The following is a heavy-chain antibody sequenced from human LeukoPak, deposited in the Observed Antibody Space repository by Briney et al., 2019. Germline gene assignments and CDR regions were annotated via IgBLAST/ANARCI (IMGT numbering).Heavy chain of an antibody. J-gene: IGHJ5*02. CDR3: ARRRRMVRGVISWFDP. CDR1: GGSISSYY. CDR2: INHSGST. Sequence: SETLSLTCTVSGGSISSYYWSWIRQPPGKGLEWIGEINHSGSTNYNPSLKSRVTISVDTSKNQFSLKLSSVTAADTAVYYCARRRRMVRGVISWFDPWGQGTLVTVSS. V-gene: IGHV4-34*01. D-gene: IGHD3-10*01.